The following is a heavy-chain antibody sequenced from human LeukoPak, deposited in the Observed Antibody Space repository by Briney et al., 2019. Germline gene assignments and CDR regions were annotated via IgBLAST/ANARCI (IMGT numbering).Heavy chain of an antibody. J-gene: IGHJ4*02. V-gene: IGHV1-69*13. CDR2: IIPIFGTA. Sequence: GASVKVSCKASGGTFRRYAISWVRQAPGQGLEWMGGIIPIFGTANYAQKFQGRVTITADESTSTAYMEVRSLRSEDTAVYYCALDLVVVAARGRGYFDYWGQGTLVTVSS. CDR3: ALDLVVVAARGRGYFDY. D-gene: IGHD2-15*01. CDR1: GGTFRRYA.